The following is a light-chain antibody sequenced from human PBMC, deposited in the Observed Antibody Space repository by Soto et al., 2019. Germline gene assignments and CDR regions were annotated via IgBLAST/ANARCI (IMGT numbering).Light chain of an antibody. CDR1: SSNIGNDY. CDR3: GTWDSSLNAL. V-gene: IGLV1-51*01. J-gene: IGLJ2*01. CDR2: DDN. Sequence: QSVLTQPPSVSAAPGQKVTISCSGSSSNIGNDYVSWYQQLPGTAPKLLIYDDNKRPSGIPDRFSGSKSATSATLVISGLQTGDEADYYCGTWDSSLNALFGGGTKVTVL.